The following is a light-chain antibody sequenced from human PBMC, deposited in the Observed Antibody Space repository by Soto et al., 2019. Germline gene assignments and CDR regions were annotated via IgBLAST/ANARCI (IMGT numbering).Light chain of an antibody. J-gene: IGKJ2*01. CDR1: QSLLHSNGYNY. CDR2: LGS. V-gene: IGKV2-28*01. CDR3: MQALQTPNI. Sequence: DIVMTQSPLSLPVTPGEPASISCRSSQSLLHSNGYNYLDWYLQKPGQSPQLLIYLGSNRASGVPERFSGSGSGTDFTMKISRVEAEDVGVYYCMQALQTPNIFGQGTKLEIQ.